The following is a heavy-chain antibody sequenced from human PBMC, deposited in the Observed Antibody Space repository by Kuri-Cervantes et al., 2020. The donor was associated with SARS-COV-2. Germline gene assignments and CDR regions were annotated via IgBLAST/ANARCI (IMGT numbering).Heavy chain of an antibody. J-gene: IGHJ4*02. CDR1: GYTFTSYY. Sequence: ASVQVSCKASGYTFTSYYMHWVRHAPGQGLEWMGIINPSGGSTSYAQKFQGRVTMTRDTSTSTVYMGLSSLRSEGTAVYYCATSPKYQLPIDYWGQGTLVTVSS. D-gene: IGHD2-2*01. CDR2: INPSGGST. CDR3: ATSPKYQLPIDY. V-gene: IGHV1-46*01.